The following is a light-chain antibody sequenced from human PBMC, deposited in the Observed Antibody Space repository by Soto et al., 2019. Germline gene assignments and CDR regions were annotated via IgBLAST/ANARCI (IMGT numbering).Light chain of an antibody. CDR2: RTS. CDR1: QSISSN. V-gene: IGKV3-15*01. Sequence: DIVMTQSPATLSVSPGELFTLSCRASQSISSNLAWYQQKPGQAPRLLMFRTSSRATGIPARFSGSGSGTEFTLTISSLQSEDFAVYYCQQYNNWPPVTFGPGTKVDIK. J-gene: IGKJ3*01. CDR3: QQYNNWPPVT.